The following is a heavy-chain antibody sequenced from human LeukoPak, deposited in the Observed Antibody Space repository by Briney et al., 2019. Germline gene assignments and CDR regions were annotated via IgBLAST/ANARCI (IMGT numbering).Heavy chain of an antibody. J-gene: IGHJ4*02. CDR1: GFTVSSNY. CDR2: IYSGGST. D-gene: IGHD1-26*01. CDR3: ARGSGSCYFDY. V-gene: IGHV3-53*01. Sequence: PGGSLRLSCAASGFTVSSNYMSWVRQAPGKGLEWVSVIYSGGSTYYADSVKGRFTISRDNSKNTLYLQMNSLRAEDTSVYYCARGSGSCYFDYWGQGTLVTVSS.